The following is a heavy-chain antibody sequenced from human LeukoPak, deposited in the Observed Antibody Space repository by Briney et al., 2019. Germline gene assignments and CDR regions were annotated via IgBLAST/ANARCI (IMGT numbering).Heavy chain of an antibody. CDR2: IKQDGSEK. CDR3: ARWNLGSDF. J-gene: IGHJ4*02. Sequence: QSGGSLRLSCAASGFTFSSYWMSWVRQAPGKGLEWVANIKQDGSEKYYVDSVKGRFTISRDNAKNSPYLQMNTLTVEDTAVYYCARWNLGSDFWGQGALVTVSS. CDR1: GFTFSSYW. D-gene: IGHD1-1*01. V-gene: IGHV3-7*01.